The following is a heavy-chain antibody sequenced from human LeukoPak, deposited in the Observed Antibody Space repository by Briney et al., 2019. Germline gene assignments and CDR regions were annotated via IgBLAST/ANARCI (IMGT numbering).Heavy chain of an antibody. CDR1: GYTFTSYG. V-gene: IGHV1-2*04. CDR3: ARDDRPLWFGEHFYGMDV. J-gene: IGHJ6*02. D-gene: IGHD3-10*01. CDR2: INPNSGGT. Sequence: ASVKVSCKASGYTFTSYGISWVRQAPGQGLEWMGWINPNSGGTNYAQKFQGWVTMTRDTSISTAYMELSRLRSDDTAVYYCARDDRPLWFGEHFYGMDVWGQGTTVTVSS.